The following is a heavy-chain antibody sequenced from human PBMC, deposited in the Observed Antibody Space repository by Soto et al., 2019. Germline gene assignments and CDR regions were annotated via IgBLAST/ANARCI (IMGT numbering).Heavy chain of an antibody. CDR3: ARGVTMKSYYFDY. J-gene: IGHJ4*02. Sequence: SETLSLTCTVSGVSISSYYWSWIRQPPGKGLEWIGYIYYSGSTNYNPSLKSRVTISVDTSKNQFPLKLSSVTAADTAVYYCARGVTMKSYYFDYWGQGTLVTVSS. CDR1: GVSISSYY. V-gene: IGHV4-59*01. CDR2: IYYSGST. D-gene: IGHD3-22*01.